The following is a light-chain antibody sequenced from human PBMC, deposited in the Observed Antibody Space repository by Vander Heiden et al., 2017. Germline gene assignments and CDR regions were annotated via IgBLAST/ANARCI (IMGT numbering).Light chain of an antibody. CDR3: QQRSNWLT. CDR1: QSVSSY. J-gene: IGKJ4*01. Sequence: EIVLTQSPATLSLSPGERATLSCRASQSVSSYLAWYQQNPGQAPRLLIYDASNRATGIPARFSGSGSGTDFTLTISSLEPEDFAVYSCQQRSNWLTFGGGTKVEIK. CDR2: DAS. V-gene: IGKV3-11*01.